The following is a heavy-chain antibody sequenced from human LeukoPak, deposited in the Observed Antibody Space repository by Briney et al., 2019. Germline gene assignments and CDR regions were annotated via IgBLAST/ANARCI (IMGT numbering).Heavy chain of an antibody. CDR3: ASRTPMSYDSSDI. V-gene: IGHV4-39*01. CDR1: GGSISSSSYY. CDR2: IYYSGST. D-gene: IGHD3-22*01. Sequence: PSETLSLTCTVSGGSISSSSYYWGWIRQPPGKGLEWTGSIYYSGSTYYNPSLKSRVTISVDTSKNQFSLKLSSVTAADTAVYYCASRTPMSYDSSDIWGQGTMVTVSS. J-gene: IGHJ3*02.